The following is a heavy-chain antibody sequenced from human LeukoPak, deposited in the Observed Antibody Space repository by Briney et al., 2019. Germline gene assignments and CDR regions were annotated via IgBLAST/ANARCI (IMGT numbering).Heavy chain of an antibody. V-gene: IGHV1-8*01. J-gene: IGHJ6*03. CDR2: MNPNSGNT. Sequence: ASVKVSCKASGYTFTSYDINWVRQATGQGLEWMGWMNPNSGNTGYAQKFQGRVTMTRNTSISTAYMELSSLRSEDTAVYYCARGYSSGWAYYYCYYMDVWGKGTTVTVSS. CDR1: GYTFTSYD. D-gene: IGHD6-19*01. CDR3: ARGYSSGWAYYYCYYMDV.